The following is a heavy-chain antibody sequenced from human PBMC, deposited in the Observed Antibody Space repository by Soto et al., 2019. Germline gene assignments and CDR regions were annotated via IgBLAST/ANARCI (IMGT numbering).Heavy chain of an antibody. CDR1: GYTFTSYG. D-gene: IGHD3-10*01. V-gene: IGHV1-18*04. CDR3: ARDLHGSGSYGLDDYGMDV. Sequence: QVQLVQSGAEVKKPGASVKVSCKASGYTFTSYGISWVRQAPGQGLEWMGWISAYNGNTNYAQKLQGRVTMTTDTSTSTAYMELRSLRADDTAVYYCARDLHGSGSYGLDDYGMDVWGQGTTVTVSS. J-gene: IGHJ6*02. CDR2: ISAYNGNT.